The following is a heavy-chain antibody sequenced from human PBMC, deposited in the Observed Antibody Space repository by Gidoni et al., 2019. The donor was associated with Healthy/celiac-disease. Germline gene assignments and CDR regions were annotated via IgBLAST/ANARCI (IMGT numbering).Heavy chain of an antibody. D-gene: IGHD4-4*01. CDR1: GYTFPSYD. V-gene: IGHV1-8*01. CDR2: MNPNSGNT. Sequence: QVQLVQSGAEVKKPGASVKVSCKASGYTFPSYDINWVRQATGQGLEWMGWMNPNSGNTGYAQKFQGRVTMTRNTSISTAYMELSSLRSEDTAVYYCARARKPRNSNWFDPWGQGTLVTVSS. J-gene: IGHJ5*02. CDR3: ARARKPRNSNWFDP.